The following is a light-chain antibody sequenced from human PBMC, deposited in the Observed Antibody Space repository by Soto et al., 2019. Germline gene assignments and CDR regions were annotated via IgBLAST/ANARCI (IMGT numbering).Light chain of an antibody. J-gene: IGKJ2*01. V-gene: IGKV3-20*01. Sequence: EIVLTQSPGTLSLSPGERATLSCRASQSVSSSYLAWYQQKPGQAPRLLIYGASSRATGIPDRFSGSGSGTDFTLPISRLEPEDFAVYYCQQYGSSHMYTFGQGTKLEIK. CDR3: QQYGSSHMYT. CDR2: GAS. CDR1: QSVSSSY.